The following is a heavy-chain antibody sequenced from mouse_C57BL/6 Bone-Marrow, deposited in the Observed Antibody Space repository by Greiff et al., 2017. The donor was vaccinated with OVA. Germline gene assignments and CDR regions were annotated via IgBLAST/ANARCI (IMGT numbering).Heavy chain of an antibody. CDR1: GFTFSDYY. J-gene: IGHJ4*01. D-gene: IGHD1-1*01. CDR2: ISNGGGST. V-gene: IGHV5-12*01. Sequence: EVKLVESGGGLVQPGGSPKLSCAASGFTFSDYYMYWVRQTPEKRLEWVAYISNGGGSTYYPDTVKGRFTISRDNSKNTLYLQTSRMKSEDTAIYYCARQGSYYYGSSLYAMDYWGQGTSVTVSS. CDR3: ARQGSYYYGSSLYAMDY.